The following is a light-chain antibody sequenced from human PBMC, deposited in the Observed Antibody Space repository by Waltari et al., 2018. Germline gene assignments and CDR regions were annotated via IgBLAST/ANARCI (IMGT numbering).Light chain of an antibody. J-gene: IGLJ3*02. CDR2: DVS. CDR3: STYTSTNTWV. Sequence: ITISCTGTSRDVRGYNYVTWYHQHPGKAPKLLIFDVSNRPSGVSNRFSGAKSRNTASLTSSGRHAEDKAEHFCSTYTSTNTWVFGCGTKLTVL. CDR1: SRDVRGYNY. V-gene: IGLV2-14*03.